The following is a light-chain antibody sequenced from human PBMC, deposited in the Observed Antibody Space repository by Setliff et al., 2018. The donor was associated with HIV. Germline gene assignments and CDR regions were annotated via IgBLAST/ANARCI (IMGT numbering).Light chain of an antibody. J-gene: IGLJ1*01. CDR3: AVWDDSLSGYV. Sequence: QSVLTQPPSVSGAPGQRVAISCAGSGSRIGDVHWYRQVPGTAPKLLIYENFKRPSGVPDRFSGSKSGTSASLAISGLRSEDEADYYCAVWDDSLSGYVFGTGTKVTVL. V-gene: IGLV1-47*01. CDR1: GSRIGD. CDR2: ENF.